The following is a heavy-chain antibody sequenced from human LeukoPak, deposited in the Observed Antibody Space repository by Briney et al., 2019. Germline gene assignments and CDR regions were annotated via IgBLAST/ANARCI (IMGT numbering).Heavy chain of an antibody. CDR3: ARDGGLDY. Sequence: ASVKVSCKVSGYTLTELSMHWVRQAPGQGLEWMGWINPNSGVTNHAQNFQGRVAMTRDTSISTAYMELSRLISDDTAVYYCARDGGLDYWGQGTLVTVSS. J-gene: IGHJ4*02. V-gene: IGHV1-2*02. CDR2: INPNSGVT. CDR1: GYTLTELS. D-gene: IGHD3-16*01.